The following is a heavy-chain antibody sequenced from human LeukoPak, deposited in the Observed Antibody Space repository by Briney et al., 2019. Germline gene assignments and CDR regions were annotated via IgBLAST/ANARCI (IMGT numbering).Heavy chain of an antibody. CDR1: GGSFSGYY. V-gene: IGHV4-34*01. CDR3: ASVTGYSSSWNY. Sequence: SETLSLTCAVSGGSFSGYYWSWIRQPPGKGLEWIGEINHSGSTNYNPSLKSRVTISADTSKNQFSLKLSSVTAADTAVYYCASVTGYSSSWNYWGQGTLVTVSS. CDR2: INHSGST. D-gene: IGHD6-13*01. J-gene: IGHJ4*02.